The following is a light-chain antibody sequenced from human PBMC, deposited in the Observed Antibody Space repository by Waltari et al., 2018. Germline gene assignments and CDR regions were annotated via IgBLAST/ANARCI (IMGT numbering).Light chain of an antibody. V-gene: IGKV1-33*01. J-gene: IGKJ4*01. Sequence: DIQMTQSPSSLSASVGDRVTITCHASADIRYFLNWYQLRLGQVPKLLIYDASNLRGGVPSRFSASGSGTVFSFTITNLQPEDCATYYCQQFEKLPLTFGGGTKVENK. CDR3: QQFEKLPLT. CDR2: DAS. CDR1: ADIRYF.